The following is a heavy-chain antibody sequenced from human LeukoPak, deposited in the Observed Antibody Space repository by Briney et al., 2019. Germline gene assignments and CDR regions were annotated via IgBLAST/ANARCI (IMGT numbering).Heavy chain of an antibody. CDR2: IYTSGST. J-gene: IGHJ5*02. D-gene: IGHD3-22*01. Sequence: SETLSLTCTVSGGSISSGSYYWSWIRQPAGKGLEWIGRIYTSGSTNYNPSLKSRVTISVDTSKNQFSLKLSSVTAADTAVYYCARELDYYDSSGYEQGGFDPWGKGTLVTVSS. V-gene: IGHV4-61*02. CDR3: ARELDYYDSSGYEQGGFDP. CDR1: GGSISSGSYY.